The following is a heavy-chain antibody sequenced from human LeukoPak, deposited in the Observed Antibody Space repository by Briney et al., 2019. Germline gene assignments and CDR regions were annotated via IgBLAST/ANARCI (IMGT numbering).Heavy chain of an antibody. Sequence: ASVKVSCKASGYTFTSYGISWVRQAPGQGLEWMGWISAYNGNTNYAQKLQGRVTMTTDSSTSTAYMELRSLRSDDTAVYYCASGARGGWYPPFDYWGQGTLVTVSS. CDR1: GYTFTSYG. D-gene: IGHD6-19*01. V-gene: IGHV1-18*01. J-gene: IGHJ4*02. CDR3: ASGARGGWYPPFDY. CDR2: ISAYNGNT.